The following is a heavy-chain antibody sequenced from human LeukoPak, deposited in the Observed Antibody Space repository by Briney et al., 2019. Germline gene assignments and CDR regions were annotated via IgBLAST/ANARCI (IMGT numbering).Heavy chain of an antibody. J-gene: IGHJ5*02. CDR1: GGSINNYY. V-gene: IGHV4-4*07. CDR2: IYTSGST. D-gene: IGHD1-1*01. Sequence: SETLSLTCTVSGGSINNYYWSWIRQPAGKGLEWIGRIYTSGSTNYNPSLKSRVTMSLDTSKNQFSLKLGSVTAADTAVYYCARHWIWNENWFDPWGQGTLVTVSS. CDR3: ARHWIWNENWFDP.